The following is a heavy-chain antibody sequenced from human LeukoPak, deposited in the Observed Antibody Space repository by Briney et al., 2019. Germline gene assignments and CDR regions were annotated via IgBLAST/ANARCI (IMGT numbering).Heavy chain of an antibody. V-gene: IGHV1-18*01. CDR3: ARDLDPWGIAAAGSYYFDY. D-gene: IGHD6-13*01. J-gene: IGHJ4*02. Sequence: ASVKVSCKASGYTFTSYGISWVRQAPGQGLEWVGWISAYNGNTNYAQKLQGRVTMTTDTSTSTAYMELRSLRSDDTAVYYCARDLDPWGIAAAGSYYFDYWGQGTLVTVSS. CDR1: GYTFTSYG. CDR2: ISAYNGNT.